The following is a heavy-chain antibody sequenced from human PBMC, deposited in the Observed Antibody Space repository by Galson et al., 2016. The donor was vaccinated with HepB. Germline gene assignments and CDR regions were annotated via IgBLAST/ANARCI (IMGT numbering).Heavy chain of an antibody. D-gene: IGHD5-12*01. CDR2: INQDGSEK. Sequence: SLRLSCAASGFTFGSYWMSWVRQAPGKGLELAANINQDGSEKSYVDSAKGRLTISRDNAKNSLYLQMNSLRAEDTAVYFCARDPGYSAFDIWGQGTMVTVSS. V-gene: IGHV3-7*04. CDR3: ARDPGYSAFDI. J-gene: IGHJ3*02. CDR1: GFTFGSYW.